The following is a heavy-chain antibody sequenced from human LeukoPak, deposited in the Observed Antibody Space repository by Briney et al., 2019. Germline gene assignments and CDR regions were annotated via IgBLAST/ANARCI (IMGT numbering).Heavy chain of an antibody. CDR2: INTDGSST. CDR1: GFTFSSYW. J-gene: IGHJ3*02. V-gene: IGHV3-74*01. CDR3: ARDSIAAAGTGLRAFDI. D-gene: IGHD6-13*01. Sequence: GGSLRLSCAASGFTFSSYWMHWVRQAPGKGLVWVSRINTDGSSTSYADSVKGRFTISRDNAKNTLYLQMNSLRAEDTAVYYCARDSIAAAGTGLRAFDIWGQGTMVTVSS.